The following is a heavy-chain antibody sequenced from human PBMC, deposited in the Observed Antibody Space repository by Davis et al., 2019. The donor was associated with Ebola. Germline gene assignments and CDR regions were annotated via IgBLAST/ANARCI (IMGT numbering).Heavy chain of an antibody. V-gene: IGHV3-73*01. J-gene: IGHJ3*02. Sequence: PGGSLRLSCAASGFPFSDSALHWVRQTSGKGLEWVGYIRSKSNSYATSYAASVEGRFTISRDDSKNSAFLQMDSLKIEDTAVYYCTSTKLVGANTPAFDIWGQGTMVTVSS. CDR2: IRSKSNSYAT. CDR1: GFPFSDSA. D-gene: IGHD1-26*01. CDR3: TSTKLVGANTPAFDI.